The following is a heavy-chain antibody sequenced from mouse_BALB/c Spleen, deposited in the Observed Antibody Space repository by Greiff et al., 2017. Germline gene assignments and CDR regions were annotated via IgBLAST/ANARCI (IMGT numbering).Heavy chain of an antibody. CDR2: IRSKSNNYAT. J-gene: IGHJ4*01. CDR1: GFTFNTYA. V-gene: IGHV10-1*02. Sequence: EVQGVESGGGLVQPKGSLKLSCAASGFTFNTYAMNWVRQAPGKGLEWVARIRSKSNNYATYYADSVKDRFTISRDDSQSMLYLQMNNLKTEDTAMYYCVRHGPYAMDYWGQGTSVTVSS. CDR3: VRHGPYAMDY.